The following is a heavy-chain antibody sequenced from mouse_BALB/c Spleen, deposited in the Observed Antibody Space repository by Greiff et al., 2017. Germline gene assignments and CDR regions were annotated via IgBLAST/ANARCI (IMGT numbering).Heavy chain of an antibody. CDR3: AREGYYYGSSIPYAMDY. V-gene: IGHV5-6-5*01. J-gene: IGHJ4*01. D-gene: IGHD1-1*01. CDR1: GFTFSSYA. CDR2: ISSGGST. Sequence: EVMLVESGGGLVKPGGSLKLSCAASGFTFSSYAMSWVRQTPVKRLEWVASISSGGSTYYPDSVKGRFTISRDNARNILYLQMSSLRSEDTAMYYCAREGYYYGSSIPYAMDYWGQGTSVTVSS.